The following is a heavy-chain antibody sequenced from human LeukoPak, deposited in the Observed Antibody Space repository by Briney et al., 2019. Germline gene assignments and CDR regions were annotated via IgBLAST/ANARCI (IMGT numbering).Heavy chain of an antibody. J-gene: IGHJ4*02. V-gene: IGHV1-2*02. CDR1: GYTFTGYY. D-gene: IGHD6-13*01. CDR2: INPNSGGT. Sequence: APVKVSCKASGYTFTGYYMHWVRQAPGQGLEWMGWINPNSGGTNYAQKFQGRVTMTRDTSITTAYMDLSRLTYDDTAVYYCTREMAAGYWGQGPLVTVSS. CDR3: TREMAAGY.